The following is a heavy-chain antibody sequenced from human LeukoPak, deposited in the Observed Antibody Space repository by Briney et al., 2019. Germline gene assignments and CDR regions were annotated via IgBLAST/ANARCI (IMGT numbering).Heavy chain of an antibody. CDR1: GFTFSSYA. CDR2: ISYDGSNK. V-gene: IGHV3-30-3*01. J-gene: IGHJ5*02. D-gene: IGHD3-22*01. Sequence: GRSLGLSCAASGFTFSSYAMHWVRQAPGKGLEWVAVISYDGSNKYYADSVKGRFTISRDNSKNTLYLQMNSLRAEDTAVYYCARSDSSGPDDWFDPWGQGTLVTVSS. CDR3: ARSDSSGPDDWFDP.